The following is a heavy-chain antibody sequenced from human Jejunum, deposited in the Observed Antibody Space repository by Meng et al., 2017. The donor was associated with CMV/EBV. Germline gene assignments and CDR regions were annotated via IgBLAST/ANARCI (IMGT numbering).Heavy chain of an antibody. V-gene: IGHV3-48*03. CDR3: TRDSQHHLY. D-gene: IGHD6-13*01. CDR2: INPSGNNI. Sequence: TCAASGFTVSWCEMNWIRQAPGEGLEWVAFINPSGNNIHYADSVKGRFALSRDNTKNSLYLQMSGLRAEDTAVYYCTRDSQHHLYWGQGALVTVSS. J-gene: IGHJ4*02. CDR1: GFTVSWCE.